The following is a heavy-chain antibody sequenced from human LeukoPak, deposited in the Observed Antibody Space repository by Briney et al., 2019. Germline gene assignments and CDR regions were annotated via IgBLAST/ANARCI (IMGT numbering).Heavy chain of an antibody. CDR2: IYYSGST. D-gene: IGHD3-3*01. V-gene: IGHV4-39*01. J-gene: IGHJ4*02. CDR3: ARTPGSYDFWRGYSVLPHNFDY. CDR1: GGSISSSSYY. Sequence: SETLSLTCTVSGGSISSSSYYWGWIRQPPGKGLEWIGSIYYSGSTYYNPSLKSRVTISVDTSKNQFSLKLSSVTAADTAVYYCARTPGSYDFWRGYSVLPHNFDYWGQGTLVTVSS.